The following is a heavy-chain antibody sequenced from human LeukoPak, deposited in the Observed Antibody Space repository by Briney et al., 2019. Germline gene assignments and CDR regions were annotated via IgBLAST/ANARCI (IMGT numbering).Heavy chain of an antibody. CDR2: IYYSGST. Sequence: SETLSLTCTVSGASVSSGGYYWSWLRQPPGKGLEWIGNIYYSGSTNYNPSLKSRVTISVDTSKNQFSLKVSSVTAADTAVYYCARRGGAGRSFDYWGQGTLVTVSS. J-gene: IGHJ4*02. D-gene: IGHD2-21*01. V-gene: IGHV4-61*08. CDR3: ARRGGAGRSFDY. CDR1: GASVSSGGYY.